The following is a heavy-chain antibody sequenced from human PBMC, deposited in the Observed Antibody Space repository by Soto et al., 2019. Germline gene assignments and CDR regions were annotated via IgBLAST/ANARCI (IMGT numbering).Heavy chain of an antibody. D-gene: IGHD3-22*01. V-gene: IGHV1-69*13. CDR3: ARFTDYYDSSGYAYFDP. Sequence: SVKVSCKTSGGTFSSYAISWVRQAPGQGLEWMGGIIPIFGTANYAQKFQGRVTITADESTSTAYMELSSLRSEDTAVYYCARFTDYYDSSGYAYFDPWGQGTLVTVSS. CDR1: GGTFSSYA. CDR2: IIPIFGTA. J-gene: IGHJ5*02.